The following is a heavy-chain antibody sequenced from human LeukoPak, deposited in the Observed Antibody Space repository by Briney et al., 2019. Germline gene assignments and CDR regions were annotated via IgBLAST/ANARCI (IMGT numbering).Heavy chain of an antibody. V-gene: IGHV4-34*01. CDR2: INHSGST. Sequence: SETLSLTCAVYGGSFSGYYCSWIRQPPGKGLEWIGEINHSGSTNYNPSLKSRVTISVDTSKNQFSLKLSSVTAADTAVYYCARAHSSSWYVGFDPWGQGTLVTVSS. J-gene: IGHJ5*02. CDR3: ARAHSSSWYVGFDP. CDR1: GGSFSGYY. D-gene: IGHD6-13*01.